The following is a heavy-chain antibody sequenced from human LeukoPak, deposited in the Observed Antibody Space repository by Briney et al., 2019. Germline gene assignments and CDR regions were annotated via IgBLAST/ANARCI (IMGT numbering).Heavy chain of an antibody. CDR3: ARDPGNSWCDY. Sequence: GASVKVSCKASGYTFTSYGITWVRQAPGQGLEWMGWINTYNGNTNYAQKLQGRVTMTTETSTSTAYMELRSLRSDDTAVYYCARDPGNSWCDYWGQGTLVTISS. D-gene: IGHD6-13*01. J-gene: IGHJ4*02. CDR2: INTYNGNT. V-gene: IGHV1-18*01. CDR1: GYTFTSYG.